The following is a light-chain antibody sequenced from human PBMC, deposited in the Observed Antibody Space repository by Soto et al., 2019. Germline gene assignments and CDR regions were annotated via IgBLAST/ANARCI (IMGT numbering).Light chain of an antibody. Sequence: QSVLTQPPSASGTPGQRVTISCSGSSSNIGSNTVNWYQQLPGTAPKLLIYSNNQRPSGVPDRFSGSKSGTSASLAISGLQSEDEADYYCAAWDDSLNGYVFGTVIKDTVL. CDR3: AAWDDSLNGYV. V-gene: IGLV1-44*01. J-gene: IGLJ1*01. CDR2: SNN. CDR1: SSNIGSNT.